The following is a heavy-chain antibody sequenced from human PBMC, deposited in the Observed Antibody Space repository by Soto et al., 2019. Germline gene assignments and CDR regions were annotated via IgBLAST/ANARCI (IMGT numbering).Heavy chain of an antibody. V-gene: IGHV4-59*08. Sequence: SETLFLTCTVSGGSISSYYWSWIRQPPGKGLEWIGYIYYSGSTNYNPSLKSRVTVSVDTSKNQFSLKVTSVTAADTAVYYCARLYGYCIRNSCHGHYAMDVWGQGTTVTVSS. D-gene: IGHD2-2*01. CDR1: GGSISSYY. CDR2: IYYSGST. J-gene: IGHJ6*02. CDR3: ARLYGYCIRNSCHGHYAMDV.